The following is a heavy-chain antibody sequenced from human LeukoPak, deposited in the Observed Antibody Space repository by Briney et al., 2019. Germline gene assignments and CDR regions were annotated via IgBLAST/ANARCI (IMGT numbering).Heavy chain of an antibody. J-gene: IGHJ6*02. CDR2: TNSDGSST. CDR1: GFTFRPYW. V-gene: IGHV3-74*01. Sequence: GGSLRLSCAASGFTFRPYWMHWARQAPGKGLVWVSRTNSDGSSTAYADSVKGRFTISRDNAKSTLYLQMNSLRPEDTAVYYCARDTSYAMDVWGQGTTVTVSS. D-gene: IGHD3-3*01. CDR3: ARDTSYAMDV.